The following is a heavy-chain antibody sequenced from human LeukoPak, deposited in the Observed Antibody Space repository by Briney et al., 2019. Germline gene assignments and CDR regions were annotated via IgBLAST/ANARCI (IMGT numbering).Heavy chain of an antibody. CDR1: GYAFTGYY. CDR2: INPNSGGT. CDR3: ARDRERRSLGAFDI. V-gene: IGHV1-2*02. J-gene: IGHJ3*02. Sequence: ASVKVSCKASGYAFTGYYMHWVRQAPGQGLEWMGWINPNSGGTNYAQKFQGRVTMTRDASISTAYMELSRLRSDDTAVYYCARDRERRSLGAFDIWGQGSMVTVSS. D-gene: IGHD3-16*01.